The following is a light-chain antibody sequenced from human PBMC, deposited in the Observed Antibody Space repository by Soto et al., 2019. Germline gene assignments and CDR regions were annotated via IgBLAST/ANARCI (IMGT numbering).Light chain of an antibody. V-gene: IGLV6-57*03. J-gene: IGLJ2*01. CDR3: QSYDSSNPYVV. CDR1: SGSIASNY. Sequence: NFMLTQPHSVSESPGKTVTISCTRSSGSIASNYVQWYHQRPGSAPTTVIYEDNQRPSGVPDRFSGSIDSSSNSASLTISGLKTEDEADYYCQSYDSSNPYVVFGGGTQLTVL. CDR2: EDN.